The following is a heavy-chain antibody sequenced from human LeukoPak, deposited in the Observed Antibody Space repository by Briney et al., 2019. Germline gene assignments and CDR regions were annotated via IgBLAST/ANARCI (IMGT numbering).Heavy chain of an antibody. Sequence: PGGSLRLSCTTSGFSFNTYAMHWVRQAPGKGLEWMAVIWYDGSKKYYADSVQGRFTISRDNSKNTVYLQMNSLRAEDTAIYYCARGESSVWRGYDPSLFDQWGQGTLVTVSS. D-gene: IGHD5-12*01. CDR3: ARGESSVWRGYDPSLFDQ. CDR1: GFSFNTYA. CDR2: IWYDGSKK. J-gene: IGHJ4*02. V-gene: IGHV3-33*01.